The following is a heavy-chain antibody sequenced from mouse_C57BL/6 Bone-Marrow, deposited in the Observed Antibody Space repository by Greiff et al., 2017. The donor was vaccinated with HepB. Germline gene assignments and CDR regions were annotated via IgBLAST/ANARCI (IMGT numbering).Heavy chain of an antibody. CDR2: ISDGGSYT. CDR1: GFTFSSYA. Sequence: EVQRVESGGGLVKPGGSLKLSCAASGFTFSSYAMSWVRQTPEKRLEWVATISDGGSYTYYPDNVKGRFTISRDNAKNNLYLQMSHLKSEDTAMYYCARAELDYGSSYGFAYWGQGTLVTVSA. D-gene: IGHD1-1*01. CDR3: ARAELDYGSSYGFAY. V-gene: IGHV5-4*01. J-gene: IGHJ3*01.